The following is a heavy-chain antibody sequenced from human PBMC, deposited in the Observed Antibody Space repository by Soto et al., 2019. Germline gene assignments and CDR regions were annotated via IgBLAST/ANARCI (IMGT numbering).Heavy chain of an antibody. D-gene: IGHD2-21*02. V-gene: IGHV3-23*01. CDR2: LSGSGATT. CDR3: AKARCSDTDCYFPDT. Sequence: EGSLRLSCGASGFTFSSYAMSWVRQAPGKGLEWVSRLSGSGATTKYADSVEGRFTISRDNSKNTLYLQMDSLSAEDTAIYYCAKARCSDTDCYFPDTWGQGTLVTVSS. J-gene: IGHJ5*02. CDR1: GFTFSSYA.